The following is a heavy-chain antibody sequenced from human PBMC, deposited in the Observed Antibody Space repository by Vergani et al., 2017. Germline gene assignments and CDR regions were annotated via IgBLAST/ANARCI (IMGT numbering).Heavy chain of an antibody. J-gene: IGHJ6*02. D-gene: IGHD3-10*01. CDR3: ARHPHPLHYYGSGSYYPIRYYGMDV. CDR1: GGSISSSSYY. CDR2: IYYSGST. Sequence: QLQLQESGPGLVKPSETLSLTCTVSGGSISSSSYYWGWIRQPPGKGLEWIGSIYYSGSTYYNPSLKSRVTLSVDTSKNQFSLKLSSVTAADTAVYYCARHPHPLHYYGSGSYYPIRYYGMDVWGQGTTVTVSS. V-gene: IGHV4-39*01.